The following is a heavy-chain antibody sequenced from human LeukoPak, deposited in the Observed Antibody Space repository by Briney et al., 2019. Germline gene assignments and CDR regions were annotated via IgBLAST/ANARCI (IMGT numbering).Heavy chain of an antibody. Sequence: PGESLKISCKGSGYSFTSYWIGWVRQMPGKGLEWMGIIYPGDSDTGYSPSFQGQVTISADKSISTAYLQWSSLKASDTAMYYCARPNGYCSSTSCPNRGGVDYWGQGTLVTVSS. J-gene: IGHJ4*02. CDR2: IYPGDSDT. CDR3: ARPNGYCSSTSCPNRGGVDY. V-gene: IGHV5-51*01. CDR1: GYSFTSYW. D-gene: IGHD2-2*01.